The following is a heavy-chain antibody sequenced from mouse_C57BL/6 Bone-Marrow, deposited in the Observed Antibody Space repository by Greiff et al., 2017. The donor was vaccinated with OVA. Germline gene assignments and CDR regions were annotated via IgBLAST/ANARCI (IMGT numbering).Heavy chain of an antibody. V-gene: IGHV5-4*01. D-gene: IGHD2-3*01. CDR1: GFTFSSYA. CDR3: ARDPLSYDGYPSWFAY. Sequence: EVNLVESGGGLVKPGGSLKLSCAASGFTFSSYAMSWVRQTPEKRLEWVATISDGGSYTYYPDNVKGRFTISRDNAKNNLYLQMSHLKSEDTAMYYCARDPLSYDGYPSWFAYWGQGTLVTVSA. CDR2: ISDGGSYT. J-gene: IGHJ3*01.